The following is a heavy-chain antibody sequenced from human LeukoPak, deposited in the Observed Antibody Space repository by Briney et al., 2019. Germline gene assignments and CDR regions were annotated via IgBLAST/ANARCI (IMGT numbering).Heavy chain of an antibody. CDR2: IYYSGST. Sequence: PSETLSLTCTVSGGSISSGGYYWSWIRQHPGKGLEWIGYIYYSGSTYYNPSLKSRVTISVDTSKNQFSLKLSSVTAADTAVYYCARAYEDDILTGPVFDYWGQGTLVTVSS. D-gene: IGHD3-9*01. CDR1: GGSISSGGYY. J-gene: IGHJ4*02. CDR3: ARAYEDDILTGPVFDY. V-gene: IGHV4-31*03.